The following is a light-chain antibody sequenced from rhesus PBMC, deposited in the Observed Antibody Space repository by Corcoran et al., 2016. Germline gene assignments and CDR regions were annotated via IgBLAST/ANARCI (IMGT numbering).Light chain of an antibody. V-gene: IGKV1-22*01. CDR3: RRYSSSPLA. CDR2: KAS. CDR1: QSSRGW. J-gene: IGKJ3*01. Sequence: DIQMTQSPSSLSASVGDTVPITCRANQSSRGWLAWYQQKPGKAPNLLISKASILQSGVPPRFSGGGSGTDFTLPISSLQSQELATCYGRRYSSSPLAFGPGTKLDSK.